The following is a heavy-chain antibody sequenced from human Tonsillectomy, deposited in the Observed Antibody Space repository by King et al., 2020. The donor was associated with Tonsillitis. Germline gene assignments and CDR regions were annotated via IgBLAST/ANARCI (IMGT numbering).Heavy chain of an antibody. CDR1: GFTFSSYA. Sequence: VQLVESGGGLVQPGGSLRLSCAASGFTFSSYAMSWVRQAPGKGLEWVSAISGSGGSTYYADSVKGRFTISRDNSKNTRYLQMNSLRAEDTAVYYCAKRSVLRFLEWLLYGGYFDYWGQGTLVTVSS. CDR3: AKRSVLRFLEWLLYGGYFDY. CDR2: ISGSGGST. J-gene: IGHJ4*02. D-gene: IGHD3-3*01. V-gene: IGHV3-23*04.